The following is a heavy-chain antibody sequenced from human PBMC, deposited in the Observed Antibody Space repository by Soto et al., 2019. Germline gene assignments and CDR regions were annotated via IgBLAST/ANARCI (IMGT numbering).Heavy chain of an antibody. D-gene: IGHD3-22*01. CDR3: TRAPLGDSSVYYYFDY. Sequence: GGSLRLSCTASGFTFGDYAVSWVRQAPGKGLEWVGFIRSKAYGGTTEYAASVKGRFTISSDDSKSIAYLQMNSLKTEHPAVYYRTRAPLGDSSVYYYFDYYPQPTLVTFSS. CDR1: GFTFGDYA. V-gene: IGHV3-49*04. J-gene: IGHJ4*02. CDR2: IRSKAYGGTT.